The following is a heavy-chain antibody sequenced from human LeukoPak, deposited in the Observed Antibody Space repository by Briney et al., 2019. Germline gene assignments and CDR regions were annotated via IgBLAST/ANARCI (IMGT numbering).Heavy chain of an antibody. Sequence: GGSLRLSCAASGFTFSGHAMHWVRQAPGKGLEWVAVISYDGSNKYYADSVKGRFTISRDNSKNTLYLQMNSLRAEDTAVYYCARVLVAARRHYYGMDVWGQGTTVTVSS. CDR2: ISYDGSNK. CDR3: ARVLVAARRHYYGMDV. V-gene: IGHV3-30-3*01. D-gene: IGHD6-6*01. CDR1: GFTFSGHA. J-gene: IGHJ6*02.